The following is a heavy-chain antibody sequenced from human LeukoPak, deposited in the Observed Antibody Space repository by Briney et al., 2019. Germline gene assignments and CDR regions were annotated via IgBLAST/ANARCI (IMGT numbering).Heavy chain of an antibody. CDR1: GGTFSSYA. V-gene: IGHV1-69*06. CDR2: IIPIFGTA. CDR3: ARDRTASGGGYYYYYMDV. D-gene: IGHD3-16*01. J-gene: IGHJ6*03. Sequence: SVKVSCKASGGTFSSYAISWVRQAPGQGLEWMGGIIPIFGTANYAQRFQGRVTITADKSTSTAYMELSSLRSEDTAVYYCARDRTASGGGYYYYYMDVWGKGTTVTVSS.